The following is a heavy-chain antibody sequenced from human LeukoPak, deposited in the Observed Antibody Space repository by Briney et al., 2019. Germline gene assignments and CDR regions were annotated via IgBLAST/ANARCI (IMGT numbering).Heavy chain of an antibody. CDR3: ARVSAIWSGYYRDY. J-gene: IGHJ4*02. D-gene: IGHD3-3*01. Sequence: GGSLRLSCAASGFTFSSYWMSWVRQAPGKGLEWVANIKQDGSEKYYVDSVKGRFTISRDNAKNSLYLHMSSLRADDTAVYYCARVSAIWSGYYRDYWGQGTLVTVSS. CDR2: IKQDGSEK. V-gene: IGHV3-7*04. CDR1: GFTFSSYW.